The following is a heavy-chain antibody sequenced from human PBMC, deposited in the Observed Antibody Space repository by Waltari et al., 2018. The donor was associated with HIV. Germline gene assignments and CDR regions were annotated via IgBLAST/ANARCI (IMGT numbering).Heavy chain of an antibody. CDR3: VKDMGRGGARGFWYFDL. V-gene: IGHV3-9*01. D-gene: IGHD1-26*01. CDR1: GFTFDDYA. CDR2: ITWNSGNI. Sequence: EVQLVESGGGLVQAGRPLRLSCAASGFTFDDYAMHWVRQTPGKGPELVSGITWNSGNIEYADSGKGRFTISRDNSKNSLYLQMSKLRPDDTAFYYCVKDMGRGGARGFWYFDLWGRGTLVTVSS. J-gene: IGHJ2*01.